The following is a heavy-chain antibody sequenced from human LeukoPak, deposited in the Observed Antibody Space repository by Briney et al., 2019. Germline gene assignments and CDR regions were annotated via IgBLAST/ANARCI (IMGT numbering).Heavy chain of an antibody. Sequence: PGGSLRLSCAASGFTFSNAWMSWVRQAPGKGLEWVGRIKSKADGGTTDYAAPVKGRFTISRDDSKNTLYLQMNSLKTEDTAVYYCTTVRWSYDAFDIWGQGTMVTVSS. V-gene: IGHV3-15*01. D-gene: IGHD4-23*01. CDR3: TTVRWSYDAFDI. CDR1: GFTFSNAW. CDR2: IKSKADGGTT. J-gene: IGHJ3*02.